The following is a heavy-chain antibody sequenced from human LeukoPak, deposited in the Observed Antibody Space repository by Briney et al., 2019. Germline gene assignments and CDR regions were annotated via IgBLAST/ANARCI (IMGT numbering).Heavy chain of an antibody. CDR3: ARSSRITMIRSPDAFDI. Sequence: ASETLSLTCTVSGGSISSYYWSWIRQTAGNGLEWIGRIYTSGSTNYNPSLKSRVTMSVDTSKNQFSLKLSSVTAADTAVYYCARSSRITMIRSPDAFDIWGQGTMVTVSS. CDR1: GGSISSYY. D-gene: IGHD3-22*01. J-gene: IGHJ3*02. CDR2: IYTSGST. V-gene: IGHV4-4*07.